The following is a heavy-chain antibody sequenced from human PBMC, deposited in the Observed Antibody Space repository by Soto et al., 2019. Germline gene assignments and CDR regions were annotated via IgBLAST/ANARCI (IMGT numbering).Heavy chain of an antibody. CDR2: IHPGDSDT. CDR3: LRHRCISSPDY. D-gene: IGHD2-8*01. V-gene: IGHV5-51*01. J-gene: IGHJ4*01. Sequence: PGESLKISCKGSGYIFNNYWIGWVRQMTGKGLEWMGIIHPGDSDTRYGPSFQGQVTISVDRSINTAYLQWRSLRASDTATYYCLRHRCISSPDYWGHGTLVTVPS. CDR1: GYIFNNYW.